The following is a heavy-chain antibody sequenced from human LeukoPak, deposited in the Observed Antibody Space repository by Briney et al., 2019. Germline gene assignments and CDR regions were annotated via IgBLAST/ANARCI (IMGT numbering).Heavy chain of an antibody. D-gene: IGHD6-13*01. CDR3: ERSVQQLAYYFDY. V-gene: IGHV3-30-3*01. CDR1: GFTFSSYA. CDR2: ISYDGSNK. J-gene: IGHJ4*02. Sequence: PGRSLRLSCAASGFTFSSYAMHWVRQAPGKGLEWVAVISYDGSNKYYADSVKGRFTISRDNSKNTLYLQRNSLRAEDTAVYYCERSVQQLAYYFDYWGQGTLVTVSS.